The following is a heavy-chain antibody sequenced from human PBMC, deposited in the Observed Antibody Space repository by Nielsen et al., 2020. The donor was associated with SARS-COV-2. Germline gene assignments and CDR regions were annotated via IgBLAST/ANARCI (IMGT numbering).Heavy chain of an antibody. D-gene: IGHD3-22*01. J-gene: IGHJ4*02. CDR2: ISYDGSNK. CDR1: GFTFSSYG. CDR3: AKELFPIDSSGYYPRASPALDY. Sequence: GGSLRLSCAASGFTFSSYGMHWVRQAPGKGLEWVAVISYDGSNKYYADSVKGRFTISRDNSKNTLYLQMSSLRAEDTAVYYCAKELFPIDSSGYYPRASPALDYWGQGTLVTVSS. V-gene: IGHV3-30*18.